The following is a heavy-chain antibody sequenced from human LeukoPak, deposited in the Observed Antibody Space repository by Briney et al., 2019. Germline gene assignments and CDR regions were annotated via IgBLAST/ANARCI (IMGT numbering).Heavy chain of an antibody. J-gene: IGHJ4*02. Sequence: GGSLRLSCAASGFTFSSYAMHWVRQAPGKGPEWVAVISYDGSNKYYADSVKGRFTISRDNSKNTLYLQMNSLRAEDTAVYYCARDGSYYGSGSYYNAGGYFDYWGQGTLVTVSS. CDR3: ARDGSYYGSGSYYNAGGYFDY. V-gene: IGHV3-30*04. D-gene: IGHD3-10*01. CDR2: ISYDGSNK. CDR1: GFTFSSYA.